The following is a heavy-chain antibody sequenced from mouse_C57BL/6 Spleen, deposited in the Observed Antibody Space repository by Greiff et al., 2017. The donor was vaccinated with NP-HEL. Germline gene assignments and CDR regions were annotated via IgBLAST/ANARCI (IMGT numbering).Heavy chain of an antibody. Sequence: QVQLQQSGPELVKPGASVKISCKASGYAFSSSWMNWVKQRPGKGLEWIGRIYPGDGDTNYNGKFKGKATLTADKSSSTAYMQLSSLTSEDSAVYFCARLRYYGSRIYYAMDYWGQGTSVTVSA. CDR3: ARLRYYGSRIYYAMDY. CDR2: IYPGDGDT. D-gene: IGHD1-1*01. CDR1: GYAFSSSW. J-gene: IGHJ4*01. V-gene: IGHV1-82*01.